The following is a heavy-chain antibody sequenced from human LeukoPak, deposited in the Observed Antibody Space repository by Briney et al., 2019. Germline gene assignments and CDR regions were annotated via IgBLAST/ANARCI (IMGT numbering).Heavy chain of an antibody. Sequence: GGSLRLSCAASGFTLSDYYMSWIRQAPGKGLEWVSYMSSSGSAIYYADSVKGRFTMSRDNAKNSLYLQMNSLRAEDTAVYYCARPKPLGFDAPYFYYYGMDVWGQGTTVTVSS. CDR1: GFTLSDYY. V-gene: IGHV3-11*01. J-gene: IGHJ6*02. CDR2: MSSSGSAI. D-gene: IGHD3-9*01. CDR3: ARPKPLGFDAPYFYYYGMDV.